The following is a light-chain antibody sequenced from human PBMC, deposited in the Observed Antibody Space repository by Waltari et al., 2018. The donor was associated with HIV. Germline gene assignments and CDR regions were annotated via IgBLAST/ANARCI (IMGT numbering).Light chain of an antibody. CDR2: RNK. CDR1: SSNIGSNY. J-gene: IGLJ3*02. CDR3: AAWDDSGV. Sequence: QSVLTQPPSASGTPGQRVTISCSGSSSNIGSNYVYWYQQLPGTAPKLLIYRNKPRPSGVPDRFSGSKSGTSASLAISGLRSEDEADYYCAAWDDSGVFGGGTKLTVL. V-gene: IGLV1-47*01.